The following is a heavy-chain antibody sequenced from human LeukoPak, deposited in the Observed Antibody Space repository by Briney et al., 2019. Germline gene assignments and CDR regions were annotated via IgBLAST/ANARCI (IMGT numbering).Heavy chain of an antibody. Sequence: ASVKVSCKASGYTFTGYYMHWARQAPGQGLEWMGWINPNSGGTNYAQKFQGRVTMTRDTSISTAYMQLSSLRSDDTAVYYCARGPPPSGWYKDTWGQGTMVTVSS. V-gene: IGHV1-2*02. CDR3: ARGPPPSGWYKDT. CDR2: INPNSGGT. D-gene: IGHD6-19*01. CDR1: GYTFTGYY. J-gene: IGHJ3*02.